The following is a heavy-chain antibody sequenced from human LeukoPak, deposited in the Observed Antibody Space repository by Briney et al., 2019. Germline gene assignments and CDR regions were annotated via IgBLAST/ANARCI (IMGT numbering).Heavy chain of an antibody. CDR2: INHSGST. V-gene: IGHV4-39*07. CDR1: GGSISSSSYY. Sequence: KASETLSLTCTVSGGSISSSSYYWGWIRQPPGKGLEWIGEINHSGSTNYNPSLKSRVTISVDTSKNQFSLKLSSVTAADTAVYYCARRRRYYSLDYWGQGTLVTVSS. CDR3: ARRRRYYSLDY. D-gene: IGHD3-10*01. J-gene: IGHJ4*02.